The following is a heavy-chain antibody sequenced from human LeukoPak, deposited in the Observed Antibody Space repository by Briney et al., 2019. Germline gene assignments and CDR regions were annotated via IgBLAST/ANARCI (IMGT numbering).Heavy chain of an antibody. CDR1: GGSFSGYY. CDR3: ARGVADYDSSGALFDY. V-gene: IGHV4-34*01. J-gene: IGHJ4*02. Sequence: SETLSLTCAVYGGSFSGYYWSWIRQPPGKGLEWIGEINHSGSTNYNPSLKSRVTISVDTSKNQFSLKPSSVTAADTAVYYCARGVADYDSSGALFDYWGQGTLVTVSS. D-gene: IGHD3-22*01. CDR2: INHSGST.